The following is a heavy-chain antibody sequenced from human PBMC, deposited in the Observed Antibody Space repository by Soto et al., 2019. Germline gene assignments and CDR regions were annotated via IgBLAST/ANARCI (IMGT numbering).Heavy chain of an antibody. CDR1: GFTFSNYP. CDR2: ITSGGNT. D-gene: IGHD6-19*01. J-gene: IGHJ4*02. CDR3: AKKTDSSGWDY. Sequence: PGGSLRLSCAASGFTFSNYPMNWVRQAPGKGLEWVSGITSGGNTYYADSVKGRFTISRDNSKNTLYLQVNSLRAEDMALYYCAKKTDSSGWDYWGQGTLVTVSS. V-gene: IGHV3-23*01.